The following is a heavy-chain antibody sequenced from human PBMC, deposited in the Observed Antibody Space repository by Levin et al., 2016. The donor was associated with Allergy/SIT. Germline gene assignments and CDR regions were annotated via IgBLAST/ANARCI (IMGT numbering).Heavy chain of an antibody. CDR2: ISGSGGST. J-gene: IGHJ4*02. D-gene: IGHD5-12*01. CDR3: AKGTDSGYDPSDY. CDR1: GFTFSSYA. Sequence: GESLKISCAASGFTFSSYAMSWVRQAPGKGLEWVSAISGSGGSTYYADSVKGRFTISRDNSKNTLYLQMNSLRAEDTAVYYCAKGTDSGYDPSDYWGQGTLVTVSS. V-gene: IGHV3-23*01.